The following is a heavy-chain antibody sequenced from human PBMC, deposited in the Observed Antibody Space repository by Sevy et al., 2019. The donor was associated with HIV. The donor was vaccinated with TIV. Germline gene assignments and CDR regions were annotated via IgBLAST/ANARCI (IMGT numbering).Heavy chain of an antibody. Sequence: SETLSLTCTVSGGSISSYYWSWIRQPPGKGLEWIGYIYYSGSTNYNPSLKSRVTISVDTSKNQFSLKLSSVTAADTAVYYCARFPGSSKAFFDPWGQGTLVTVSS. CDR1: GGSISSYY. J-gene: IGHJ5*02. CDR3: ARFPGSSKAFFDP. D-gene: IGHD3-10*01. V-gene: IGHV4-59*01. CDR2: IYYSGST.